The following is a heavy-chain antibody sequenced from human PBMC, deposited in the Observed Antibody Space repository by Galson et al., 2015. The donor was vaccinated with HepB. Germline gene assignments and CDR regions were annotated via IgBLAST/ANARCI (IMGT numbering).Heavy chain of an antibody. Sequence: SLRLSCAASGFTFSRYGVNWVRQAPGKGLEWVSGISGSGGSTYNADSVKGRFTISGDNSKNTLYLQMNSLRAEDTAVYYCATSPYYDFWSGYDIRYYFDYWGQGTLVTVSS. J-gene: IGHJ4*02. CDR2: ISGSGGST. CDR3: ATSPYYDFWSGYDIRYYFDY. D-gene: IGHD3-3*01. V-gene: IGHV3-23*01. CDR1: GFTFSRYG.